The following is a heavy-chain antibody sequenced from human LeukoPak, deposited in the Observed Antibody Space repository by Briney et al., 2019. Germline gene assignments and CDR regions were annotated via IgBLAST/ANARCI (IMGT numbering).Heavy chain of an antibody. CDR2: INTGTGNT. V-gene: IGHV1-3*04. CDR3: ARQDQVVAGSETSYFDF. Sequence: GASVKVSCKASGYTFTSYYMHWVRQAPGQRLEWMGWINTGTGNTKYSQKFQGRVTITRDTSASTAYMEMSSLRSEDTAVYYCARQDQVVAGSETSYFDFWGQGTLVTVSS. CDR1: GYTFTSYY. D-gene: IGHD6-19*01. J-gene: IGHJ4*02.